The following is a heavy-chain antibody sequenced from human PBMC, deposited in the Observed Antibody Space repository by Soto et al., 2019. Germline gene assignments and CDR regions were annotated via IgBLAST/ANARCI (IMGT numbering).Heavy chain of an antibody. CDR3: AKALGELSPESYDH. V-gene: IGHV3-30*18. CDR1: GFTFSSYN. CDR2: ISYEGSNQ. Sequence: QVQLVESGGGVVQPGRSLRLSCAASGFTFSSYNMHWVRQAPGMGLEWVAIISYEGSNQYYADSVKGRFTISRDNSKNTLYLQMNSLRGEDTAVYYCAKALGELSPESYDHWGQGVLVTVSS. D-gene: IGHD3-16*02. J-gene: IGHJ4*02.